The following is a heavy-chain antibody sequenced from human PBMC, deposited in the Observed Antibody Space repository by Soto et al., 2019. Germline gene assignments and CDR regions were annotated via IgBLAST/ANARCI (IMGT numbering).Heavy chain of an antibody. CDR3: ARVTADYVWGSYRFVMDV. CDR1: GYTFTSYG. J-gene: IGHJ6*02. Sequence: ASVKVSCKASGYTFTSYGISWVRQAPGQGLEWMGWISAYNGNTNYAQKLQGRVTMTTDTSTSTAYMELRSLRSDDTAVYYCARVTADYVWGSYRFVMDVWGQGTTVTASS. CDR2: ISAYNGNT. V-gene: IGHV1-18*01. D-gene: IGHD3-16*02.